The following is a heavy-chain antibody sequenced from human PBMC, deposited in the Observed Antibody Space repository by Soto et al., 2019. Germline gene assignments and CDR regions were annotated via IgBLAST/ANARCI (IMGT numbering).Heavy chain of an antibody. Sequence: PSETLSLTCTVSGGSISSGGSYWSWIRQHPGKGLEWIGYIYYSGSTYYNPSLKSRVTISVDTSKNQFSLKLSSVTAADTAVYYCAREVGADIAFDIWGQGTMVT. D-gene: IGHD1-26*01. CDR2: IYYSGST. V-gene: IGHV4-31*03. CDR3: AREVGADIAFDI. CDR1: GGSISSGGSY. J-gene: IGHJ3*02.